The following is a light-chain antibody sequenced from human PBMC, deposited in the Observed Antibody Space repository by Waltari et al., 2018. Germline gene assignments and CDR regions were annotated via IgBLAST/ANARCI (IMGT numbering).Light chain of an antibody. Sequence: QSVLTQPPSVSGTPGQSVTISCSGGSSNIGSNYVYWYQQLPGMAPKLLMFRFYGLPPGVPDRCAGSESGTTASLAISGLRSEDEADYYCAAWDDSLSGPLFGGGTKLTVL. CDR2: RFY. CDR3: AAWDDSLSGPL. V-gene: IGLV1-47*01. CDR1: SSNIGSNY. J-gene: IGLJ3*02.